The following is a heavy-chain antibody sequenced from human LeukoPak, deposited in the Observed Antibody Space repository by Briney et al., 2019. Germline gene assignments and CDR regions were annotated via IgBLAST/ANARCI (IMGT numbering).Heavy chain of an antibody. D-gene: IGHD5-18*01. CDR3: ATNLPGYSYRSWFA. Sequence: SETLSDSRTVSGGSMSNYYWNWIRQSPGKGLEWIGYMFYTGSGKYNPSLKSRVTISVDTSKRQISLKLTSVTTADTAVYYCATNLPGYSYRSWFAGGQGTLVTVSA. CDR1: GGSMSNYY. V-gene: IGHV4-59*01. J-gene: IGHJ1*01. CDR2: MFYTGSG.